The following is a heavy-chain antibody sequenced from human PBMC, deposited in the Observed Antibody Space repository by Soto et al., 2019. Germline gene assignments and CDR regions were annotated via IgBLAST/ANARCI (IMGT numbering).Heavy chain of an antibody. J-gene: IGHJ5*02. CDR1: GGSISSGGYY. CDR2: IYYSGST. D-gene: IGHD3-10*01. CDR3: AREGAMVRGVTLFDP. V-gene: IGHV4-31*03. Sequence: SETLSLTCTVSGGSISSGGYYWSWIRQHPGKGLEWIGYIYYSGSTYYNPSLKSRVTISVDTSKNQFSLKLSSVTAADTAVYYCAREGAMVRGVTLFDPWGQGTLVTVSS.